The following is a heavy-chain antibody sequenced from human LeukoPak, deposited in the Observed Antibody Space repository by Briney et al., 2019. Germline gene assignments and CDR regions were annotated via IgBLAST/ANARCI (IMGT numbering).Heavy chain of an antibody. CDR1: GGSISSGGYY. Sequence: NASETLSLTCTVSGGSISSGGYYWSWIRQHPGKGLEWIGYIYYSGSTYYNPSLKSRFTISVDTSKNQFSLKLSSVTAADTAVYYCARQGDFWSGYYHNPWFDPWGQGTLVTVSS. J-gene: IGHJ5*02. CDR2: IYYSGST. D-gene: IGHD3-3*01. CDR3: ARQGDFWSGYYHNPWFDP. V-gene: IGHV4-31*03.